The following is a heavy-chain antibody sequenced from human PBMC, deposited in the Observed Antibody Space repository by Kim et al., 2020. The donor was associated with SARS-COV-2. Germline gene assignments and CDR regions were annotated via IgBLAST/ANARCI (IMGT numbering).Heavy chain of an antibody. CDR2: KWYE. V-gene: IGHV6-1*01. Sequence: KWYEHYAVSVKSRITINPDTSKNQFALQLNSLTTEDTDVYYCATWRFDYWGQGTLVTVSS. J-gene: IGHJ4*02. CDR3: ATWRFDY.